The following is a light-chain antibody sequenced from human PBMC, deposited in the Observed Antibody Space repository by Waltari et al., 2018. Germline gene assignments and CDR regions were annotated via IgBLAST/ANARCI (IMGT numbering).Light chain of an antibody. CDR2: EGN. CDR1: SSDIGNYNFF. V-gene: IGLV2-23*01. Sequence: QSALTQPASVSGSPGQSITISCTGTSSDIGNYNFFVSWYQHRPGEAPKLIIYEGNVRPSGVSDRVSGSKCGNAASLTISGLQAEDEAHYYCCSYGVRVFFGGGTKLTVL. J-gene: IGLJ2*01. CDR3: CSYGVRVF.